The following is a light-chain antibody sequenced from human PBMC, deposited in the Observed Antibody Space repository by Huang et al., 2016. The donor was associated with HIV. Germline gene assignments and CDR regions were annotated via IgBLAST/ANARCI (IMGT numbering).Light chain of an antibody. V-gene: IGKV3-11*01. CDR2: DAS. Sequence: EIVLTQSPGTLSLSPGERANLSCRASQSVSSFLAWYQQKPGQSPRLLIYDASNRATGIPARFSGSGSGTDFTLTISSLEPEDFAVYYCQQRSNWPLYTFGQGTKLEIK. CDR1: QSVSSF. J-gene: IGKJ2*01. CDR3: QQRSNWPLYT.